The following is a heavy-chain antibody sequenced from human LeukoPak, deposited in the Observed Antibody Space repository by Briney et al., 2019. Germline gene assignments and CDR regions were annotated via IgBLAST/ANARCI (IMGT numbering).Heavy chain of an antibody. D-gene: IGHD6-19*01. CDR3: ARSKIAVADYDFDY. V-gene: IGHV4-4*07. Sequence: SETLSLTCTVSGGSISSYYWSWIRQPAGKGLEWIGRIYTSGSTNYNPSLKSRVTMSVDTSKNQFSLKLSSVTAADTVVYYCARSKIAVADYDFDYWGQGTLVTVSS. J-gene: IGHJ4*02. CDR1: GGSISSYY. CDR2: IYTSGST.